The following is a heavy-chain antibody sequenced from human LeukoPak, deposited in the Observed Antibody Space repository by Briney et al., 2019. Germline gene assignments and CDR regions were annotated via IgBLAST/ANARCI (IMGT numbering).Heavy chain of an antibody. Sequence: ASVKVSCKASGYTFTGYYMHWVRQAPGQGLEWIGWINPNSGGTNYAQKFQGRVTMTRDTSISTAYMELSRLRSDDTAVYYCARVPTYDFWSGRFDPWGQGTLVTVSS. V-gene: IGHV1-2*02. CDR2: INPNSGGT. CDR1: GYTFTGYY. D-gene: IGHD3-3*01. CDR3: ARVPTYDFWSGRFDP. J-gene: IGHJ5*02.